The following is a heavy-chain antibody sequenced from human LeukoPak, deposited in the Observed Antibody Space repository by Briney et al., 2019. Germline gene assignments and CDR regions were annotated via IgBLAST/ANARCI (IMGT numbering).Heavy chain of an antibody. Sequence: GGSLRLSCATSGFSFSNFGMNWVRQAPGEGLEGVSCISTDGHYKFYADSVQGRFTISRDNAKNSLYLQMDSLTAEDTAVYYCARRYAVYSDYRKDHSIDYWGQGTLVTVSS. CDR1: GFSFSNFG. D-gene: IGHD5-12*01. J-gene: IGHJ4*02. CDR2: ISTDGHYK. CDR3: ARRYAVYSDYRKDHSIDY. V-gene: IGHV3-21*01.